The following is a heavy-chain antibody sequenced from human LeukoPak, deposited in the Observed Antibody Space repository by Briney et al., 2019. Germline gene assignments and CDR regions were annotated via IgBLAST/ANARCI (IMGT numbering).Heavy chain of an antibody. CDR1: GFTVSSNS. V-gene: IGHV3-53*01. D-gene: IGHD3-3*01. Sequence: PGGSLRLSCTVSGFTVSSNSWSWVRQAPGKGLEWVSFIYSGGNTHYSDSVKGRFTISRDNSKNTVYLQMNSLRAEDTAVYYCARESAAGLAPGYWGQGTLVTVSS. J-gene: IGHJ4*02. CDR3: ARESAAGLAPGY. CDR2: IYSGGNT.